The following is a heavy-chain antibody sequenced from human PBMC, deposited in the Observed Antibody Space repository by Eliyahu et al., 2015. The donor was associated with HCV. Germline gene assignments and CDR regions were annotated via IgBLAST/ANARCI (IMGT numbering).Heavy chain of an antibody. CDR3: AKDRTPLRRYFDY. J-gene: IGHJ4*02. CDR1: GFTFDDYA. D-gene: IGHD4-17*01. Sequence: EVQLVESGGGLVQPGRSLRLSCAASGFTFDDYAMHWVRQAPGKGLEWVSGISWNSGSIGYADSVKGRFTISRDNAKNSLYLQMNSLRAEDTALYYCAKDRTPLRRYFDYWGQGTLVTVSS. V-gene: IGHV3-9*01. CDR2: ISWNSGSI.